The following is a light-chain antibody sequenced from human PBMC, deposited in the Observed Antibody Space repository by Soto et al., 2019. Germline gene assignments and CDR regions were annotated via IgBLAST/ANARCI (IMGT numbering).Light chain of an antibody. CDR1: SGHSSYA. CDR2: LNSDGSH. Sequence: QLVLTQSPSASASPGASVKLTCTLSSGHSSYAIAWHQQQPEKGPRYLMKLNSDGSHSKGDGIPDRFSGSSSGAERYLTISSLQSEDEADYYCQTWGSGIHWVFGGGTKVTVL. J-gene: IGLJ3*02. V-gene: IGLV4-69*01. CDR3: QTWGSGIHWV.